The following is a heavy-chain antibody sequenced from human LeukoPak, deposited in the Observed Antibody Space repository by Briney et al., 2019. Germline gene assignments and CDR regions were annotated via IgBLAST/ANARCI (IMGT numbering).Heavy chain of an antibody. D-gene: IGHD7-27*01. J-gene: IGHJ4*02. Sequence: GGSLRLSCAASGFTFSVFWVHWVRQAPGTGPVWVSRISPDGSTTSYADSVKGRFTISRDNAKNTLYLQISSLRAEDTAVYYCARDMWGTFDYWGQGTLVTVSS. CDR1: GFTFSVFW. CDR2: ISPDGSTT. V-gene: IGHV3-74*01. CDR3: ARDMWGTFDY.